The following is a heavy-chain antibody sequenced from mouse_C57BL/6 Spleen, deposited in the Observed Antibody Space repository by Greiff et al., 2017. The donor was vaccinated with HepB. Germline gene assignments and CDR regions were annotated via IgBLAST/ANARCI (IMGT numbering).Heavy chain of an antibody. CDR2: IHPDSGST. D-gene: IGHD1-1*01. V-gene: IGHV1-64*01. J-gene: IGHJ2*01. CDR1: GYTFTSYW. Sequence: VQLQQPGAELVKPGASVKLSCKASGYTFTSYWMHWVKQRPGQGLEWIGMIHPDSGSTNYNEKFKSKATLTVDKSSSTAYMQLSSLTSEDSAVYYCARYYYGIYFDYWGQGTTLTVSS. CDR3: ARYYYGIYFDY.